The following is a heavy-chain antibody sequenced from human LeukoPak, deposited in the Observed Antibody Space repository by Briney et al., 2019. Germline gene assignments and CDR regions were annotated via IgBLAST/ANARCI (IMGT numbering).Heavy chain of an antibody. V-gene: IGHV4-4*07. CDR2: IYTSGRT. D-gene: IGHD3-22*01. Sequence: SDTLSLTCTVSGGSISSYYWSWIRHPAGKGLEWIGRIYTSGRTNYNPSLKSRVTMSVDTSKNQFSLKLSSVAAADTAVYYCARDGYYYDSSGYKYYYYGMDVWGQGTTVTVSS. J-gene: IGHJ6*02. CDR3: ARDGYYYDSSGYKYYYYGMDV. CDR1: GGSISSYY.